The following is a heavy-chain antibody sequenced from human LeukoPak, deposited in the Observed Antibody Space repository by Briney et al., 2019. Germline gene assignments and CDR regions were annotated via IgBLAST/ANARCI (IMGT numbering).Heavy chain of an antibody. D-gene: IGHD3-9*01. CDR1: GGSSSGYY. J-gene: IGHJ6*03. CDR2: INHSGRT. Sequence: SETLSLICAVYGGSSSGYYWSWIRQPPGKGLEWIAEINHSGRTNFNPSLRGRVTVYVDTSKNQFSLKLSSVTAADTAVYYCARGGGNLLPYFDPKYYYYMDVWGKGTTVTVSS. V-gene: IGHV4-34*01. CDR3: ARGGGNLLPYFDPKYYYYMDV.